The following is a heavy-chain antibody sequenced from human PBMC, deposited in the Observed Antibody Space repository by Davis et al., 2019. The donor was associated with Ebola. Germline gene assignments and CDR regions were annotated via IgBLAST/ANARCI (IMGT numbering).Heavy chain of an antibody. J-gene: IGHJ6*02. V-gene: IGHV3-21*01. Sequence: GESLQLSCAASAFTFTSYSMNWVRQAPGKGLEWVSSISSSSSYIYYADAVKGRFTISRDNAKNSLYLQMNSLRAEDTAVYYCARGVEMATIIYYYGMDVWGQGTTVTVSS. CDR1: AFTFTSYS. D-gene: IGHD5-24*01. CDR3: ARGVEMATIIYYYGMDV. CDR2: ISSSSSYI.